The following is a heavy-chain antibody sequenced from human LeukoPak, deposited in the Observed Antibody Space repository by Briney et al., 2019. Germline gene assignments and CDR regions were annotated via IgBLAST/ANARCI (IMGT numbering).Heavy chain of an antibody. CDR2: IYTSGST. J-gene: IGHJ2*01. CDR1: GGSISSGSYY. V-gene: IGHV4-61*02. D-gene: IGHD5-24*01. CDR3: ARVQMGTFSFDL. Sequence: PSQTLSLTCTVSGGSISSGSYYWSWIRQPAGKGLEWIGRIYTSGSTNYNPSLKSRVTMSIDTSQNQFSLELISVTAADTAVYYCARVQMGTFSFDLWGRGTLVSVSS.